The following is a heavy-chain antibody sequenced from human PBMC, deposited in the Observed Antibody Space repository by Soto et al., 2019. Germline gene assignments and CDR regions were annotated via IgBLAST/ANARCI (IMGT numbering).Heavy chain of an antibody. CDR2: IGAGGDT. Sequence: RVSSAVAEFTSVTYTRNWILKNPGKGLEWVSGIGAGGDTHYADSVKGRFTISRDNSKSMLLLQMNSLRAEDTAIYYCAKDRHPDGIWTFDFWGQGTLVTVSS. V-gene: IGHV3-23*01. CDR1: EFTSVTYT. D-gene: IGHD3-9*01. J-gene: IGHJ4*02. CDR3: AKDRHPDGIWTFDF.